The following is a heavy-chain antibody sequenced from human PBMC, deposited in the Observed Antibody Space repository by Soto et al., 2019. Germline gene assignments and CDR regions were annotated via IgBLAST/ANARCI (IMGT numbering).Heavy chain of an antibody. CDR1: GGSISSGDYY. D-gene: IGHD3-22*01. CDR3: ARDYKKPPYDSSGYWWLQYYYYYGMDV. J-gene: IGHJ6*02. Sequence: PSETLSLTCTVSGGSISSGDYYWSWIRQPPGKGLEWIGYIYYSGSTYYNPSLKSRVTISVDTSKNQFSLKLSSVTAADTAVYYCARDYKKPPYDSSGYWWLQYYYYYGMDVWGQGTTVTVS. CDR2: IYYSGST. V-gene: IGHV4-30-4*01.